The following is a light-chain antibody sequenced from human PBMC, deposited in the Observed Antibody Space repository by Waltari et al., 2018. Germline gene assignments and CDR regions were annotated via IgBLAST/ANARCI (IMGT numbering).Light chain of an antibody. CDR3: QQYNNWPPA. V-gene: IGKV3-15*01. Sequence: ETVMTQSPPTLSVSPGARAALSCRASESVSTNLAWYQQNPGQAPRVIISDASTRATGVPARFSGSGSGTEFTLTISSLQSEDFAVYYCQQYNNWPPAFGQGTKVDFK. CDR2: DAS. CDR1: ESVSTN. J-gene: IGKJ1*01.